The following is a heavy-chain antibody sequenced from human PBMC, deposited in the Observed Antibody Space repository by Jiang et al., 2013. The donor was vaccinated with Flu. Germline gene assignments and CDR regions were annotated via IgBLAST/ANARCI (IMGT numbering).Heavy chain of an antibody. J-gene: IGHJ4*02. V-gene: IGHV4-39*01. D-gene: IGHD1-26*01. CDR3: ARPSNTGNYYY. CDR2: INHSGAA. CDR1: GDSISSSNYY. Sequence: GPGLVKPSETLSLTCTVSGDSISSSNYYWGWIRQPPGKGLEWIGSINHSGAAYYNPSLKSRVTISVDTSKNQFSLKLTSVAAADTAVYFCARPSNTGNYYYWGQGALVTVSS.